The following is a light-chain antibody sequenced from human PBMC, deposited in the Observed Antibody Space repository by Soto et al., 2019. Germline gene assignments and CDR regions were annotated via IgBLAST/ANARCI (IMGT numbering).Light chain of an antibody. Sequence: DIQMTQSPSSLSASVGDRVTITCQASQDISNYLNWYQQKPGKAPNLLIYSASSLQSGVPSRFSGSGSGTDFTLAISSLQPEDFATYYCQQTYNALAITFGQGTRLEIK. CDR3: QQTYNALAIT. CDR2: SAS. CDR1: QDISNY. V-gene: IGKV1-39*01. J-gene: IGKJ5*01.